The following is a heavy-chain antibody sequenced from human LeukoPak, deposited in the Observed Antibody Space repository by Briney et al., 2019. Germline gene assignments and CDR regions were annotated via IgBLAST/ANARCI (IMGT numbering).Heavy chain of an antibody. CDR1: GGSISSYY. J-gene: IGHJ4*02. Sequence: PSETLSLTCTVSGGSISSYYWSWIRQPPGKGLEWIGYIYYSGSTNYNPSLKSRVTISVDTSKNQFSLKLSSVTAADTAVYYCARDLSGLGFDYWGQGTLVTVSS. V-gene: IGHV4-59*01. D-gene: IGHD3-22*01. CDR3: ARDLSGLGFDY. CDR2: IYYSGST.